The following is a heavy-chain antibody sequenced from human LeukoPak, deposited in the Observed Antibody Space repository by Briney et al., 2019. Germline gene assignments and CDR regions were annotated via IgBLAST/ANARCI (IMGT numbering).Heavy chain of an antibody. Sequence: TSETLSLTCTVSGGSITSYYWSWIRQPPGKGLEWIGYIYYSGSTNYNPSLKSRVTISVDTSKNQFSLKLSSVTAADTAVYYCARAIAAPRTHFDYWGQGTLVTVSS. CDR1: GGSITSYY. J-gene: IGHJ4*02. V-gene: IGHV4-59*01. CDR2: IYYSGST. D-gene: IGHD6-6*01. CDR3: ARAIAAPRTHFDY.